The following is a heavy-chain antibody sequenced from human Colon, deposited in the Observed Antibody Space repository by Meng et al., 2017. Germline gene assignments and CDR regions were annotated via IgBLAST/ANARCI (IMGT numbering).Heavy chain of an antibody. Sequence: VPLQQSGPGLVKASPALSLTCAVSGGSSSSCGYYWSWIRQHPGKGLEWIGNFCYSGSNNFNPSLKSPLIISVDTCQKHFSLKVSSVTAADTAVYYCARSPYSGSALPFFDYWGQGSLVTVSS. CDR3: ARSPYSGSALPFFDY. V-gene: IGHV4-31*11. D-gene: IGHD1-26*01. CDR2: FCYSGSN. J-gene: IGHJ4*02. CDR1: GGSSSSCGYY.